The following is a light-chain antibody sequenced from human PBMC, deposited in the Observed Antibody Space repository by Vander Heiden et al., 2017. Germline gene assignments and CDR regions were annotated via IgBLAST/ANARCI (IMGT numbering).Light chain of an antibody. CDR3: RQRGNWPPFT. CDR1: HSVNIF. CDR2: DAS. V-gene: IGKV3-11*01. Sequence: TQSRATLSLNARERALVSRRPSHSVNIFLAWYQQTPGQAPRILIYDASKRVTGIPARFSGSRCVTDFTLTISSIEHEDFAIYYCRQRGNWPPFTFGRGTKVDIK. J-gene: IGKJ3*01.